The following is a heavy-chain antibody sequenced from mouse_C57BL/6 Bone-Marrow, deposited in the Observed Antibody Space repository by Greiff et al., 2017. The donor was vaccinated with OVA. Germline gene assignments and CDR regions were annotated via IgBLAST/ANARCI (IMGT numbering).Heavy chain of an antibody. V-gene: IGHV5-6*01. J-gene: IGHJ2*01. CDR2: ISSGGSYT. D-gene: IGHD1-1*01. CDR3: ARQTYGSSYGY. CDR1: GFTFSSYG. Sequence: EVKLVESGGDLVKPGGSLKLSCAASGFTFSSYGMSWVRQTPDKRLEWVATISSGGSYTYYPDSVKGRFPISRDNAKNTLYLQMSRLKSEDTAMYYCARQTYGSSYGYWGQGTTLTVSS.